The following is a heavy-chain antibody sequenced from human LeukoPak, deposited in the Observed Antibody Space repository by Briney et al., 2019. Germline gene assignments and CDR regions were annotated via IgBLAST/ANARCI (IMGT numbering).Heavy chain of an antibody. Sequence: TGGSLRLSCAASGFTFNTYWMTWVRQAPGKGLEWVANIKQDRSDKYYVDSVKGRFTISRDNAKNSLYLQMDSLRAEDTAVYYCARGRVMEYWGQGILVTVSS. CDR1: GFTFNTYW. CDR3: ARGRVMEY. V-gene: IGHV3-7*05. CDR2: IKQDRSDK. D-gene: IGHD3-16*01. J-gene: IGHJ4*02.